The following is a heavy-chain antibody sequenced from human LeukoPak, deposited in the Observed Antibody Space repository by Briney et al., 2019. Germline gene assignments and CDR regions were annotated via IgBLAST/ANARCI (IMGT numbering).Heavy chain of an antibody. V-gene: IGHV5-51*01. CDR2: INPGDSDT. CDR1: GYSFTSSW. Sequence: GESLKISCQASGYSFTSSWIGWARQMPGKGLEWMAIINPGDSDTRYSPSFQGQVTISAGKSISTVYLQWGSLKASDTAMYYCARQPGAGWFDPWGQGTLVTVSS. D-gene: IGHD3-10*01. CDR3: ARQPGAGWFDP. J-gene: IGHJ5*02.